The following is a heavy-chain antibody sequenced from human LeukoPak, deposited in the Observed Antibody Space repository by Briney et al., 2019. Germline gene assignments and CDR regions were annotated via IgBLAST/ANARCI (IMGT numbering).Heavy chain of an antibody. J-gene: IGHJ4*02. CDR2: IIPIFGTA. CDR3: ARDPRIAAYRYFDY. CDR1: GGTFSSYA. Sequence: ASVKVSCKASGGTFSSYAISWVRQAPGQGLEWMGGIIPIFGTANYAQKFQGRVTITADKSTSTAYMELSSLRSEDTAVYYCARDPRIAAYRYFDYWGQGTLVTVSS. V-gene: IGHV1-69*06. D-gene: IGHD6-13*01.